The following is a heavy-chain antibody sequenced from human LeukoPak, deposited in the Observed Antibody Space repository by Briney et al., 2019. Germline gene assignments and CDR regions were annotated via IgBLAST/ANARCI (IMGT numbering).Heavy chain of an antibody. V-gene: IGHV3-53*01. J-gene: IGHJ4*02. Sequence: GGSLRLSCAASGFTVSGDYMSWVRQAPGKGLEWVSVIYADFDNTDYADSVKGRFTISRDNSKNTLYLQMNSLRVDDTATYYCARALNRHIGAFEYWGQGALVTVSS. CDR3: ARALNRHIGAFEY. D-gene: IGHD4/OR15-4a*01. CDR1: GFTVSGDY. CDR2: IYADFDNT.